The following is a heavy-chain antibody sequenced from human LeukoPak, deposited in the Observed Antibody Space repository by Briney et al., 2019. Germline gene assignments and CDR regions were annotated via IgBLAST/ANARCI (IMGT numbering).Heavy chain of an antibody. J-gene: IGHJ4*02. V-gene: IGHV3-33*01. CDR2: IWYDGSNK. CDR1: GFTFSSYG. D-gene: IGHD6-6*01. CDR3: ARRRVEYSSPYFDY. Sequence: PGGSLRLSCAASGFTFSSYGMHWVRQAPGKGLEWVAVIWYDGSNKYYADSVKGRFTISRDNSKNTLYLQMNSLRAEDTAVYYCARRRVEYSSPYFDYWGQGTLVTVSS.